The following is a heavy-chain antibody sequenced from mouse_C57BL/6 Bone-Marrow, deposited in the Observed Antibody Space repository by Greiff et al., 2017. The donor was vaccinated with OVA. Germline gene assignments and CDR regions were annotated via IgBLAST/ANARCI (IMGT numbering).Heavy chain of an antibody. Sequence: QVQLQQPGAELVKPGASVKMSCTASGYTFTSYWITWVKQRPGQGLEWIGDIYPGRGSTNYNEKFKGKATLTVDTSSSTAYMQLSSLTAEDSAVYYCARQGYYEDCDYWGQGTTLTVSS. CDR1: GYTFTSYW. D-gene: IGHD2-3*01. CDR2: IYPGRGST. J-gene: IGHJ2*01. V-gene: IGHV1-55*01. CDR3: ARQGYYEDCDY.